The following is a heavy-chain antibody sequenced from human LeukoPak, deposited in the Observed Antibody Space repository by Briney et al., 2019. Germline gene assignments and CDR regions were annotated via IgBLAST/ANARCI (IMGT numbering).Heavy chain of an antibody. V-gene: IGHV4-39*01. D-gene: IGHD2-15*01. Sequence: PSETLSLTCTVSGASISSNRYYWGWIRQPPGKGLEWIGSIYYSENTYYNPSLERRVTISIDTSKNQSSLNLTSVTAADTAVYYCARHSVSEDWFDPWGQGTLVTFSP. J-gene: IGHJ5*02. CDR1: GASISSNRYY. CDR3: ARHSVSEDWFDP. CDR2: IYYSENT.